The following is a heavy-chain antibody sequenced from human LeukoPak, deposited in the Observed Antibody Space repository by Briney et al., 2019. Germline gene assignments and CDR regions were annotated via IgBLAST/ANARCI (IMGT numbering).Heavy chain of an antibody. Sequence: GGSLRLSCAASGFTFSNYGIHWVRQAPGKGLEWVTFMQYDGSDKFYADSVKGRFTISRDNSKNTVCLQMNSLRTEDTAVYYCVRGGPSTWSWGQGTLVTVSS. V-gene: IGHV3-30*02. CDR2: MQYDGSDK. CDR1: GFTFSNYG. CDR3: VRGGPSTWS. J-gene: IGHJ5*02. D-gene: IGHD2-15*01.